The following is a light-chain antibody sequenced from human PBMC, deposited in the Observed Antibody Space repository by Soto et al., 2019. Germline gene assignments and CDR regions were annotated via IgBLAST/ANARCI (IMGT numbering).Light chain of an antibody. CDR3: QQYGSSPPMYT. Sequence: EIVLTQSPGTLSLSPVERATLSCRASQSVSSSYLAWYQQKPGQAPRLLIYGASSRATGIPDRFSGSGSGTDFTFTISRLEPEDFAVYYCQQYGSSPPMYTFGQGTKLELK. J-gene: IGKJ2*01. V-gene: IGKV3-20*01. CDR1: QSVSSSY. CDR2: GAS.